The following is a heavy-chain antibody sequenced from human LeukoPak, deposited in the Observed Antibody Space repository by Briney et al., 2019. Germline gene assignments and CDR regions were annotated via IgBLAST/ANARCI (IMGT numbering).Heavy chain of an antibody. CDR1: GGSISSGSYY. CDR2: IYTSGST. CDR3: ARYCSSTSCEHRNRYYFGY. D-gene: IGHD2-2*01. J-gene: IGHJ4*02. Sequence: PSETLSLTCTVSGGSISSGSYYWSWIRQPAGKGLEWIGRIYTSGSTNYNPSLKSRVTISVDTSKNQFSLKLSSVTAADTAVYYCARYCSSTSCEHRNRYYFGYWGQGTLVTVS. V-gene: IGHV4-61*02.